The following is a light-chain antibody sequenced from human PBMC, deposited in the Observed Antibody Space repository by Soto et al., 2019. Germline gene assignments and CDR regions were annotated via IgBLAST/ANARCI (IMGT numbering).Light chain of an antibody. V-gene: IGKV3-20*01. Sequence: EIVLTQSPGTLSLSPGERATLSCRASQSVSSNSLAWYQQKPGQAPRLLIYGASSRATDIPGRFSGRGSGTDFTLTISRLQPEDFALYYCQQYGSSPLTFGGGTKVEI. J-gene: IGKJ4*01. CDR3: QQYGSSPLT. CDR1: QSVSSNS. CDR2: GAS.